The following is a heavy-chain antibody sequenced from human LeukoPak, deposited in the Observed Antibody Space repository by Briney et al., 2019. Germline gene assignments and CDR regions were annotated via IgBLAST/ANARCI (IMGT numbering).Heavy chain of an antibody. CDR2: IKQDGSEK. D-gene: IGHD6-6*01. J-gene: IGHJ4*02. CDR3: ARSPKDSSSSNY. V-gene: IGHV3-7*01. Sequence: PGGSLTLSCAASGFFFSNYWMSWVRQAPGKGLECVAKIKQDGSEKYYVDSVKGRFTISRDNAKNSLYLQMNSLRAEDTAVYYCARSPKDSSSSNYWGQGTLVTVSS. CDR1: GFFFSNYW.